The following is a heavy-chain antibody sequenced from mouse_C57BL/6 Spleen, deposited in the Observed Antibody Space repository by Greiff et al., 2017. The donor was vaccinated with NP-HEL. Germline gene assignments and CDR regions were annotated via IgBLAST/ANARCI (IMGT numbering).Heavy chain of an antibody. CDR3: ARSRYGSPFDY. Sequence: QVHVKQSGAELVKPGASVKISCKASGYAFSSYWMNWVKQRPGKGLEWIGQIYPGDGDTNYNGKFKGKATLTADKSSSTAYMQLSSLTSEDSAVYFCARSRYGSPFDYWGQGTTLTVSS. V-gene: IGHV1-80*01. CDR2: IYPGDGDT. J-gene: IGHJ2*01. CDR1: GYAFSSYW. D-gene: IGHD1-1*01.